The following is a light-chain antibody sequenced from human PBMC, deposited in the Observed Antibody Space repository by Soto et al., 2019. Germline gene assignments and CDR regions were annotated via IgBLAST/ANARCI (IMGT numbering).Light chain of an antibody. V-gene: IGKV1-5*03. CDR2: KAS. CDR3: QHYNSYSEA. J-gene: IGKJ1*01. Sequence: DIQVSKSPSTVSGSGGDRVTLTCRASQTISSWLAWYQQKPGKAPKLLIYKASTLKSGVPSRFSGSGSGTEFTLTISSLQPDDFATYYCQHYNSYSEAFGQGTRWIS. CDR1: QTISSW.